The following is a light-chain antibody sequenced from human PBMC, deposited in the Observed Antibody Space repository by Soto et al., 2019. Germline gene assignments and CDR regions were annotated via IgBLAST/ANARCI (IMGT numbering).Light chain of an antibody. CDR3: QSYDSSLSGYV. CDR2: RNN. J-gene: IGLJ1*01. Sequence: QSALTQPPSVSVAPGQRVTISCTGSSSNIGAGYDVHWYQQLSGIAPKLLIYRNNNRPSEVPDRFSGSKSDTSASLAITGLQSEDEADYYCQSYDSSLSGYVLGTGTKVTVL. CDR1: SSNIGAGYD. V-gene: IGLV1-40*01.